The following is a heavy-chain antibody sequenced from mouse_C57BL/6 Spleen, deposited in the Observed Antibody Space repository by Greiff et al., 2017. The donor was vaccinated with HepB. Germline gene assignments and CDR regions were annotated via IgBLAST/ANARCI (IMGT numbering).Heavy chain of an antibody. D-gene: IGHD3-2*02. V-gene: IGHV1-18*01. Sequence: EVQLVESGPELVKPGASVKIPCKASGYTFTDYNMDWVKQSHGKSLEWIGDINPNNGGTIYNQKFKGKATLTVDKSSSTAYMELRSLTSEDTAVYYCARSGDSSGYFDYWGQGTTLTVSS. CDR1: GYTFTDYN. J-gene: IGHJ2*01. CDR2: INPNNGGT. CDR3: ARSGDSSGYFDY.